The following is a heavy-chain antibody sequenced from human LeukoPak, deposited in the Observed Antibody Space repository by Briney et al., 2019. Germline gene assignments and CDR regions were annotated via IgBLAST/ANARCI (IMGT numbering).Heavy chain of an antibody. CDR2: TSGSGGST. CDR3: AKDPKPEREWLLRGIYFDY. Sequence: PGRSLRLSCAASGFTFSSYAMSWVRQAPGKGLEWVSATSGSGGSTYYADSVKGRFTISRDNSKNTLYLQMNSLRAEDTAVYYCAKDPKPEREWLLRGIYFDYWGQGTLVTVSS. V-gene: IGHV3-23*01. J-gene: IGHJ4*02. D-gene: IGHD3-3*01. CDR1: GFTFSSYA.